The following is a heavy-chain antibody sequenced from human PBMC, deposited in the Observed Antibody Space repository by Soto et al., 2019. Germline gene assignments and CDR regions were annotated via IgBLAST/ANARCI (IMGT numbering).Heavy chain of an antibody. CDR3: ARDLPRGGDTRYYGMDV. CDR2: TSGSGSFI. D-gene: IGHD2-21*02. J-gene: IGHJ6*02. V-gene: IGHV3-21*01. Sequence: EVQLVESGGGLVKPGGSLRLSCAASGFTFSSYSMNWVRQAPGKGLEWVSSTSGSGSFIYYYADSVKGRFTISRDNAKNSLYLQMNRLRAEDTAVYYCARDLPRGGDTRYYGMDVWGQGTTVTVSS. CDR1: GFTFSSYS.